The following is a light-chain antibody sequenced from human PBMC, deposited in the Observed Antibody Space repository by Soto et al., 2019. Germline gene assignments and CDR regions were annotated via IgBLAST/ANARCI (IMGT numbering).Light chain of an antibody. CDR1: QSVGTY. Sequence: EIVLTQSPATLSLSPGERAILSCRASQSVGTYLAWYQQKPGQAPRLLIYDASNRATGIPARFGGSGSGTDFTLTINRLVPEDCAVYYCQQRSNWPGTFGPGTKVDIK. J-gene: IGKJ3*01. CDR2: DAS. CDR3: QQRSNWPGT. V-gene: IGKV3-11*01.